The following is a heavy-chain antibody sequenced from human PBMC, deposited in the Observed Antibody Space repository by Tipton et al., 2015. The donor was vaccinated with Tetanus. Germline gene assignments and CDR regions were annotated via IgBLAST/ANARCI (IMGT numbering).Heavy chain of an antibody. V-gene: IGHV4-30-2*01. CDR2: IYQSGST. CDR3: ARDRGQQFVSDWFDP. Sequence: LRLSCTVSGGSINSPDYSWGWIRQPPGKGLEWIGYIYQSGSTSYNPSLATGVTITADKSKNQFSLNLRSVTAADTAVYYCARDRGQQFVSDWFDPWGQGTLVTVSS. J-gene: IGHJ5*02. CDR1: GGSINSPDYS. D-gene: IGHD6-6*01.